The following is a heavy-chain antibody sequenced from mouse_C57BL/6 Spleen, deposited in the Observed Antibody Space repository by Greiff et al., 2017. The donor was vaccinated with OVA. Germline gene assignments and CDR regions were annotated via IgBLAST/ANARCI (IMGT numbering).Heavy chain of an antibody. CDR1: GFNIKDDY. Sequence: EVQLQQSGAELVRPGASVKLSCTASGFNIKDDYMHWVKQRPEQGLEWIGWIDPENGDTEYASKFQGKATITADTSSNTAYLQLSSLTSEDTAVYYCTKNYYGSQAWFAYWGQGTLVTVSA. D-gene: IGHD1-1*01. J-gene: IGHJ3*01. V-gene: IGHV14-4*01. CDR2: IDPENGDT. CDR3: TKNYYGSQAWFAY.